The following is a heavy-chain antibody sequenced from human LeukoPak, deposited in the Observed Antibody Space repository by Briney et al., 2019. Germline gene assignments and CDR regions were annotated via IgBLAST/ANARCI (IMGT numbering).Heavy chain of an antibody. CDR3: AREGSQSGMDV. D-gene: IGHD2-15*01. V-gene: IGHV1-2*06. J-gene: IGHJ6*02. CDR2: INPNSGGT. CDR1: GYALSGYC. Sequence: GASVKVSCKASGYALSGYCMHWVRQAPGQGLEWMGRINPNSGGTNYLQTFQGRVTMTSNTSISTAYMELIRLTSDDTAVYYCAREGSQSGMDVWGQGTTVTVSS.